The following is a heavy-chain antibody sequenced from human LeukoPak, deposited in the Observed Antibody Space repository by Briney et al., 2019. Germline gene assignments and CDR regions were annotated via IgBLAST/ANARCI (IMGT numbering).Heavy chain of an antibody. CDR3: ARGVGYCSSTSCYHFDY. D-gene: IGHD2-2*01. CDR1: GYTFTSYD. J-gene: IGHJ4*02. Sequence: ASVKVSCKASGYTFTSYDINWVRQATGQGLEWMGWMNPNSGNTGYAQKFQGRVTITRNTSISTACTELSSLRSEDTAVYYCARGVGYCSSTSCYHFDYWGQGTLVTVSS. CDR2: MNPNSGNT. V-gene: IGHV1-8*03.